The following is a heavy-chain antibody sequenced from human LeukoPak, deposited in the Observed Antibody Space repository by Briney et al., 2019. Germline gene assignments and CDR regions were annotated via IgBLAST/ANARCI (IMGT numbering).Heavy chain of an antibody. V-gene: IGHV5-10-1*01. D-gene: IGHD5-12*01. CDR3: ARHRYSGSDTQGFDY. J-gene: IGHJ4*02. CDR2: IDPSDSYT. CDR1: GYSFTSYW. Sequence: GESLKISCKGSGYSFTSYWIGWVRQMPGKGLEWMGRIDPSDSYTNYSPSFQGHVTISADKSISTAYLQWSSLKASDTAMYYCARHRYSGSDTQGFDYWGQGTLVTVSS.